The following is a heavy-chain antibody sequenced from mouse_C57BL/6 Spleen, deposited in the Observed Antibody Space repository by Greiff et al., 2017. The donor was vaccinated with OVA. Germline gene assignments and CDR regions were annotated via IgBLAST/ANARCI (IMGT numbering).Heavy chain of an antibody. D-gene: IGHD2-1*01. CDR2: ISGGGGNT. J-gene: IGHJ3*01. CDR1: GFTFSSYT. Sequence: EVNVVESGGGLVKPGGSLKLSCAASGFTFSSYTMSWVRQTPEKRLEWVATISGGGGNTYYPDSVKGRFTISRDNAKNTLYLQMSSLRSEDTALYYCARQVDGNYVKGFADWGQGTLVTVSA. CDR3: ARQVDGNYVKGFAD. V-gene: IGHV5-9*01.